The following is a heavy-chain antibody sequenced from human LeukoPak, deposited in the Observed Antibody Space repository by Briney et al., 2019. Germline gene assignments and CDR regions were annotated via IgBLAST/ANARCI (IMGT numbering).Heavy chain of an antibody. Sequence: SETLSLTCTVSGGSISSNSYYWTWIRQPPGKGLEWIGSMYYSGNSYYNPSLKSRVTISVDTSKNQFSLKLSAVTAADTAVYYCARSWSTGSQEYFQLWGQGTLVTVSA. CDR3: ARSWSTGSQEYFQL. D-gene: IGHD1-26*01. CDR2: MYYSGNS. J-gene: IGHJ1*01. V-gene: IGHV4-39*01. CDR1: GGSISSNSYY.